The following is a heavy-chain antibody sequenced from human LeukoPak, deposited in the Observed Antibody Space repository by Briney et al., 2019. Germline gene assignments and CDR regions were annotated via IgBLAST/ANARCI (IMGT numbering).Heavy chain of an antibody. CDR3: AREGDYDGRRYFDL. CDR1: GFTFDDYD. J-gene: IGHJ2*01. D-gene: IGHD3-22*01. CDR2: FYSGGST. V-gene: IGHV3-53*01. Sequence: GGSLRLSCAASGFTFDDYDMSWVRQAPGKGLEWVSVFYSGGSTYYGDFVKGRFTISRDNSKNTLYLQMNSLRAEDTAVYYCAREGDYDGRRYFDLWGRGTLVTVSS.